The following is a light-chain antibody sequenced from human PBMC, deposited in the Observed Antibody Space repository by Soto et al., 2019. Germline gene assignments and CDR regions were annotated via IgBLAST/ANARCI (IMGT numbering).Light chain of an antibody. CDR1: SSDVGGYNS. CDR3: SSFTSSNTHV. V-gene: IGLV2-14*01. Sequence: QSALTQPASVSGSPGQSITISCTGTSSDVGGYNSVSWYQQHPGKAPKLMIYEVSNRPSGVSNRFSGSKSGNTACLTISGLQPEDEGDYYCSSFTSSNTHVFGTGTKLTVL. CDR2: EVS. J-gene: IGLJ1*01.